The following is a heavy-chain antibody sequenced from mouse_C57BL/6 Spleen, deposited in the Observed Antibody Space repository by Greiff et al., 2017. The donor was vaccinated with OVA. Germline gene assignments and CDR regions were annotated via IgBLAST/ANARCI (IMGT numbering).Heavy chain of an antibody. Sequence: QVQLQQSGPELVKPGASVKLSCKASGYTFTSYDINWVKQRPGQGLEWIGWIYPRDGSTKYNEKFKGKATLTVDTSSSTAYMELHSLTSEDSAVYFCARRIYYYGSSYLDYWGQGTTLTVSS. D-gene: IGHD1-1*01. CDR1: GYTFTSYD. CDR2: IYPRDGST. CDR3: ARRIYYYGSSYLDY. V-gene: IGHV1-85*01. J-gene: IGHJ2*01.